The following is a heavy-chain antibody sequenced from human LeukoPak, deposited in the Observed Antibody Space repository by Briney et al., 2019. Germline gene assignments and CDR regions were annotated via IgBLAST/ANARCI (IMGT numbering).Heavy chain of an antibody. CDR3: ARAPTSPTFGSGSYFDY. J-gene: IGHJ4*02. D-gene: IGHD3-10*01. CDR1: GYSFTSYW. V-gene: IGHV5-51*01. Sequence: GESLKISCKGSGYSFTSYWIGWVRQMPGKGLEWMGIICPGDSDTRYSPSFQGQVTISADKSISTAYLPWSSLKASDTAIYYCARAPTSPTFGSGSYFDYWGQGTLVTVSS. CDR2: ICPGDSDT.